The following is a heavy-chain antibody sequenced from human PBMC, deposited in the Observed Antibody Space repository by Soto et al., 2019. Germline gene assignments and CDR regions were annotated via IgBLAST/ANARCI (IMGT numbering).Heavy chain of an antibody. CDR2: IWYDGSNK. J-gene: IGHJ6*02. D-gene: IGHD4-17*01. CDR3: ARGTYGYYGDGLDV. CDR1: GFTFTNYG. V-gene: IGHV3-33*01. Sequence: QVQLVESGGGVVQPGRSLRLSCAASGFTFTNYGMHWVRQAPGKGLEWVAVIWYDGSNKYYADSVKGRFTISRDNSKNTLYLQMNSLRAEDTAVYYWARGTYGYYGDGLDVWGQGTTVTVSS.